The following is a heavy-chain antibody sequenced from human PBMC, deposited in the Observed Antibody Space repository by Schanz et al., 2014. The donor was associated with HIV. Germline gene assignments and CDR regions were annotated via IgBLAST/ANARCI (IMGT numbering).Heavy chain of an antibody. Sequence: DVQLVESGGGLEQPGGSLRLSCAASGFMFSTYAMHWVRQAPGKGLEWVSKINSGSTIKNYADSVKGRFTISRDNAKNSLYLQMNSLRAEDTAVYYCARVSQITHIVVVTASLVDVWGQGTTVTVS. D-gene: IGHD2-21*02. CDR3: ARVSQITHIVVVTASLVDV. V-gene: IGHV3-48*01. CDR1: GFMFSTYA. CDR2: INSGSTIK. J-gene: IGHJ6*02.